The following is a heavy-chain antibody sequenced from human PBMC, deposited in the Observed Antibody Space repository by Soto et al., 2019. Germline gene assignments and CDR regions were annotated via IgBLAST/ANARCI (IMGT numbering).Heavy chain of an antibody. CDR2: IYHSGST. Sequence: QLQLQESGSGLVKPSQTLSLTCAVSGGSISSGGYSWSWIRQPPGKGLEWIGYIYHSGSTYYNPSLKSRVTRSVDRSKNQFSLKLSSVTAAATAVYYCARGKGTIFGVVTSEFDYWGQGTLVTVSS. V-gene: IGHV4-30-2*01. CDR1: GGSISSGGYS. CDR3: ARGKGTIFGVVTSEFDY. D-gene: IGHD3-3*01. J-gene: IGHJ4*02.